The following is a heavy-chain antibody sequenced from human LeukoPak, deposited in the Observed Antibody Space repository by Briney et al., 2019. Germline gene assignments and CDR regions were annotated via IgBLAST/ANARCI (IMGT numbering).Heavy chain of an antibody. CDR3: ATEWGAHSYGFS. CDR2: IYYSGST. D-gene: IGHD5-18*01. Sequence: SETLSLTCTVSGGSISSSSYYWGWIRQPPGKGLEWIGSIYYSGSTYYNPSLKSRVTISVDTSKNQFSLKLSSVTAADTAVYYCATEWGAHSYGFSWGQGTLVTVSS. V-gene: IGHV4-39*07. CDR1: GGSISSSSYY. J-gene: IGHJ4*02.